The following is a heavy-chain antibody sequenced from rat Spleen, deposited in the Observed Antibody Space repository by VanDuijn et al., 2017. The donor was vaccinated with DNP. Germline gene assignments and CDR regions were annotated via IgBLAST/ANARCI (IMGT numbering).Heavy chain of an antibody. D-gene: IGHD1-4*01. V-gene: IGHV2-15*01. CDR2: IWSGGST. CDR3: TRFHSTGLTWFAY. Sequence: QVQLKESGPGLVQTSQTLSLTCTVSGFSLTSYGVRWVRQPPGKGLEWIGTIWSGGSTYYNSALKSRLSISGDTSKSQVFLNMNSLQTEDTAIYFCTRFHSTGLTWFAYWGQGTLVTVSS. CDR1: GFSLTSYG. J-gene: IGHJ3*01.